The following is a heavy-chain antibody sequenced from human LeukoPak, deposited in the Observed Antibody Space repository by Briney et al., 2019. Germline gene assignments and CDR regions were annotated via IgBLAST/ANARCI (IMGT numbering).Heavy chain of an antibody. J-gene: IGHJ4*02. D-gene: IGHD6-19*01. CDR1: RYTFTSYY. CDR3: ARDRSSGWYDY. Sequence: ASVKVSCKASRYTFTSYYMHWVRQAPGQGLEWMGIINPSGGRTSYEQKFQGRVTMTRDMSTSTVYMELSSLRSEDTAVYYCARDRSSGWYDYWGQGTLVTVSS. V-gene: IGHV1-46*01. CDR2: INPSGGRT.